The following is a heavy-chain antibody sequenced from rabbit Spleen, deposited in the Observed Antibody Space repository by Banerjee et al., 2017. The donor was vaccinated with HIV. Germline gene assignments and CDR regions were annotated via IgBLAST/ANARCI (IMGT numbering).Heavy chain of an antibody. D-gene: IGHD1-1*01. CDR1: GFSFSNKAV. CDR2: INAVTGKA. CDR3: ARDTSTSFSTYGLAL. J-gene: IGHJ6*01. Sequence: QEQLVESGGGLVKPEGSLKLSCTASGFSFSNKAVMCWVRQAPGKGLEWIACINAVTGKAVYATWAKGRFTISKTSSTTVTLQMTSLTAADTATYFCARDTSTSFSTYGLALWGQGTLVTVS. V-gene: IGHV1S45*01.